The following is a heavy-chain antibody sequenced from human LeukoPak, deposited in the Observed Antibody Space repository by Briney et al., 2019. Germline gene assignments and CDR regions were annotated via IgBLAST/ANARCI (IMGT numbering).Heavy chain of an antibody. J-gene: IGHJ5*02. V-gene: IGHV4-4*07. CDR2: IYTSGST. D-gene: IGHD3-22*01. Sequence: PSETLSLTCTVSGGSISSYYWSWIRQPAGKGLEWIGRIYTSGSTNYNPSLKSRVTISVDTSKNQFSLKLSSVTAADTAVYYCARDGGKSYDSSGYYYVNWFDPWGQGTLVTVSS. CDR3: ARDGGKSYDSSGYYYVNWFDP. CDR1: GGSISSYY.